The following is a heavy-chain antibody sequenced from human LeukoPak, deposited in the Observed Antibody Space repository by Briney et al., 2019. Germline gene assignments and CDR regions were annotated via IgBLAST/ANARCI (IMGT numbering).Heavy chain of an antibody. CDR1: GFAFSSYW. Sequence: SGGSLRLSCAGSGFAFSSYWMSWVRQAPGRGLEWVANIKQDGSEKYYVDSGRGRFTISRDNAKNSLYLQMNSLRPEDTAVYYCAREGSIWYERPGDWGQGTLVTVSS. V-gene: IGHV3-7*04. J-gene: IGHJ4*02. CDR2: IKQDGSEK. D-gene: IGHD6-13*01. CDR3: AREGSIWYERPGD.